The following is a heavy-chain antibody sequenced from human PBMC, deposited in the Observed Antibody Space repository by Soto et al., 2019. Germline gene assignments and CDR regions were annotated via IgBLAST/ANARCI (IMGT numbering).Heavy chain of an antibody. CDR3: ARDRRLAAAGKEYYYYGMDV. J-gene: IGHJ6*02. CDR1: GYSISSGYY. Sequence: SETLSLTCAVSGYSISSGYYWGWLRQPPGKGLEWIGSIYHGGSTYYNPSLKSRVTISVDTSKNQFSLKLSSVTAADTAVYYCARDRRLAAAGKEYYYYGMDVWGQGTTVTVSS. D-gene: IGHD6-13*01. CDR2: IYHGGST. V-gene: IGHV4-38-2*02.